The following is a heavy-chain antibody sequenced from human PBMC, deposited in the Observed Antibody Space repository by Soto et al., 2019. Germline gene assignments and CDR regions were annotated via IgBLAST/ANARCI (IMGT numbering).Heavy chain of an antibody. D-gene: IGHD6-19*01. CDR3: AIIAVAGIPFGYFDY. Sequence: ASVKVSCKASGYTFTGYYMHWVRQAPGQGLEWMGWINPNSGGTNYAQKFQGWVTMTRDTSISTAYMELSRLRSDDTAVYYCAIIAVAGIPFGYFDYWGQGTLVTVSS. CDR2: INPNSGGT. CDR1: GYTFTGYY. V-gene: IGHV1-2*04. J-gene: IGHJ4*02.